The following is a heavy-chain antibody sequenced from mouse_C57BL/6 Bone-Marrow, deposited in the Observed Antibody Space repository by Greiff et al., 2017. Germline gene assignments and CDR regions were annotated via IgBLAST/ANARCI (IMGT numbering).Heavy chain of an antibody. CDR1: GFTFSDFY. CDR2: SRNKANDYTT. CDR3: ARDLGRGYFDY. D-gene: IGHD4-1*01. V-gene: IGHV7-1*01. J-gene: IGHJ2*01. Sequence: EVKLMESGGGLVQPGRSLRLSCATSGFTFSDFYMQWVRQAPGKGLEWIAASRNKANDYTTEYSASVKGRFIVSRDTSQSILYLQMNALRAEDTAIYYCARDLGRGYFDYWGQGTTLTVSS.